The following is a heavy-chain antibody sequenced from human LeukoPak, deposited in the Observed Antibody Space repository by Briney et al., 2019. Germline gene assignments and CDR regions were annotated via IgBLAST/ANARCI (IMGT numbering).Heavy chain of an antibody. J-gene: IGHJ5*02. CDR2: ISGSGGST. CDR1: GFTFSSYA. Sequence: GGSLRLSCAASGFTFSSYAMSWVRQAPGKGLEWVSAISGSGGSTYYADSVKGRFTISRDNSKNTLYLQMNSLRAEDTAVYYCAKDGYSSSWYEDLHWFDPWGQGTLVTVSS. D-gene: IGHD6-13*01. V-gene: IGHV3-23*01. CDR3: AKDGYSSSWYEDLHWFDP.